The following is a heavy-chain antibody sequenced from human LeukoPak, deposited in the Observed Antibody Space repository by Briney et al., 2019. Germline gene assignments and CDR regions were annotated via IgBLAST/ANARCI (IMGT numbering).Heavy chain of an antibody. CDR3: ARDKVVGATHFDY. V-gene: IGHV3-7*01. D-gene: IGHD1-26*01. CDR1: GFPFNSYW. CDR2: IKQDGSAK. J-gene: IGHJ4*02. Sequence: VGSLRLSCVASGFPFNSYWMSWVRQAPGKGLEWVANIKQDGSAKNYVDSVKGRFTISRDNAKNLLYLQMNSLRAEDTAVYYCARDKVVGATHFDYWGQGTLVTLSS.